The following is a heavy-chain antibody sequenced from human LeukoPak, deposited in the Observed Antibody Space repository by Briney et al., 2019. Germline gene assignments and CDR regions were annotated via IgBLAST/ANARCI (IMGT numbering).Heavy chain of an antibody. D-gene: IGHD4-23*01. CDR1: GYFISSAYY. J-gene: IGHJ6*03. CDR2: IYHSGST. Sequence: TSETLSLTCTVSGYFISSAYYWGWIRQPPGRGLEWIASIYHSGSTYYNPSLKSRVTISVDTSKNQFSLKLSSVTAADTAVYYCARLHYGGNYGYYYYYMDVWGKGTTVTISS. CDR3: ARLHYGGNYGYYYYYMDV. V-gene: IGHV4-38-2*02.